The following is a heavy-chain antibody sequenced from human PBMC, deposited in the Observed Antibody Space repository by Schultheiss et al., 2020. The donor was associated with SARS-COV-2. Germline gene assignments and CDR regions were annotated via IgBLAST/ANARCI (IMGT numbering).Heavy chain of an antibody. CDR3: ARKGPRSDYYGMDV. J-gene: IGHJ6*02. CDR2: IYSGGST. CDR1: GFTVSSNY. V-gene: IGHV3-66*01. Sequence: GGSLRLSCAASGFTVSSNYMSWVRQAPGKGLEWVSVIYSGGSTYYADSVKGRFTISRDNAKNSLYLQMNSLRAEDTAVYYCARKGPRSDYYGMDVWGQGTTVTISS.